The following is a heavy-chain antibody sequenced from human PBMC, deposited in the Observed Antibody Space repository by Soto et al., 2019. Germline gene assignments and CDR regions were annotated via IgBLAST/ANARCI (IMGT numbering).Heavy chain of an antibody. CDR3: AREGYCSSGSCALYSHDYFGMDV. CDR2: ISTYNENT. Sequence: ASVKVSCKASGYTFTRYGFSWVRQAPGQGLAWMGWISTYNENTKYPQKFQGRIPMTTDTPTSTAYMELRSLTSDDTAVYYCAREGYCSSGSCALYSHDYFGMDVWGQGTTVTVSS. CDR1: GYTFTRYG. J-gene: IGHJ6*02. V-gene: IGHV1-18*01. D-gene: IGHD2-15*01.